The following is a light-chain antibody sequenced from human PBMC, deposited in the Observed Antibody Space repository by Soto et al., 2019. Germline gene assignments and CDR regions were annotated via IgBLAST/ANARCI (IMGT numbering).Light chain of an antibody. CDR3: QQMGT. J-gene: IGKJ2*02. CDR1: QSVSSSY. V-gene: IGKV3-20*01. Sequence: EIVLTQSPGTLSLSPGERATLSCRASQSVSSSYLAWYQQKPGQAPRLLIYGASSRATGIPDRFSGSGSGTDFTLTINRLEPEDFAVYYCQQMGTFGQGTKLEIK. CDR2: GAS.